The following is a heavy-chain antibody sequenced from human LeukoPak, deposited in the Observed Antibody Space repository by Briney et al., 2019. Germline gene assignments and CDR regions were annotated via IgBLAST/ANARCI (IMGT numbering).Heavy chain of an antibody. V-gene: IGHV3-11*01. CDR2: ISSSGSTI. CDR1: GFTFSDYY. J-gene: IGHJ3*02. CDR3: ARRDARWLQVDAFDI. Sequence: GGSLRLSCAASGFTFSDYYMSWIRKAPGKGLEWVSYISSSGSTIYYADSVKGRFTTSRENAKNSLYLQMNSLRAEDTAVYYCARRDARWLQVDAFDIWGQGTMVTVSS. D-gene: IGHD5-24*01.